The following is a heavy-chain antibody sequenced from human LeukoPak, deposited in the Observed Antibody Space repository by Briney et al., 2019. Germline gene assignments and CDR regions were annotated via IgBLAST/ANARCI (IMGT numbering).Heavy chain of an antibody. CDR3: AKGIYSSGWSYFDH. CDR1: GFPFSDYA. V-gene: IGHV3-23*01. CDR2: IRGSGGGS. Sequence: GGSLRLSCEASGFPFSDYAMTWVRQAPGKGLEWVSSIRGSGGGSSYADSVKGRFTVTRDNSKNTLYLQMNSLRAEDTAVYYCAKGIYSSGWSYFDHWGHGTLVTVSS. D-gene: IGHD6-19*01. J-gene: IGHJ4*01.